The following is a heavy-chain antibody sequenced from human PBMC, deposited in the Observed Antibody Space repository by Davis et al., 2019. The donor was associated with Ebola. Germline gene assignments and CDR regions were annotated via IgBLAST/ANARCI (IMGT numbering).Heavy chain of an antibody. V-gene: IGHV4-34*01. Sequence: SETLSLTCAVYGGSFSGLYWSWIRQSPGKGLEWIGEINDSGSTNYNPSLKSRVTISVDTSKNQFSLKLSSVTAADTAVYYCARQPTVSDFDYWGQGTLVTVSS. J-gene: IGHJ4*02. CDR3: ARQPTVSDFDY. CDR2: INDSGST. CDR1: GGSFSGLY. D-gene: IGHD4-17*01.